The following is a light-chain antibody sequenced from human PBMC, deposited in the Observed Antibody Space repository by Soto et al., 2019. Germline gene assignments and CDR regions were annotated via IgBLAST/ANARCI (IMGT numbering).Light chain of an antibody. CDR3: QQFSGSPFT. CDR2: GAS. J-gene: IGKJ3*01. Sequence: EIVLTQSPGTLSLSPGERATLSCRASQTISSIYLAWYQQKLGQAPRLLVYGASSRATGIPDRFSGSGSGADFTLTISRLEPEDFAVYYCQQFSGSPFTFGPGTKVDIK. CDR1: QTISSIY. V-gene: IGKV3-20*01.